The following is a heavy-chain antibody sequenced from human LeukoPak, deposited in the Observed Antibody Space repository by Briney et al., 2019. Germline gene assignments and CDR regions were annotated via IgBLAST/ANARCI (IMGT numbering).Heavy chain of an antibody. CDR3: ARGVGGGIIGDSYYYYYMDV. CDR1: GGSISSSSYY. J-gene: IGHJ6*03. V-gene: IGHV4-39*07. CDR2: IYTSGST. D-gene: IGHD3-16*01. Sequence: SETLSLTCTVSGGSISSSSYYWGWIRQPPGKGLEWIGRIYTSGSTNYNPSLKSRVTISVDTSKNQFSLKLSSVTAADTAVYYCARGVGGGIIGDSYYYYYMDVWGKGTTVTVSS.